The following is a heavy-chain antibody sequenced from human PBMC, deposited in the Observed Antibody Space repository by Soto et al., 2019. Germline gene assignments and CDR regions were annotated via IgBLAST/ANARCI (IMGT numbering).Heavy chain of an antibody. Sequence: QVQLQQWGAGLLKPSETLSLTCAVYGGSFSGYYWSWIRQPPGKGLEWIGEINHSGSTNYNPSIKRRVTIAVDTSKNQFSLKLSSVTAADTAVYYCARAVGGYCSGGSCPPPYYYYYYMDVWGKGTTVTVSS. V-gene: IGHV4-34*01. CDR3: ARAVGGYCSGGSCPPPYYYYYYMDV. CDR2: INHSGST. CDR1: GGSFSGYY. D-gene: IGHD2-15*01. J-gene: IGHJ6*03.